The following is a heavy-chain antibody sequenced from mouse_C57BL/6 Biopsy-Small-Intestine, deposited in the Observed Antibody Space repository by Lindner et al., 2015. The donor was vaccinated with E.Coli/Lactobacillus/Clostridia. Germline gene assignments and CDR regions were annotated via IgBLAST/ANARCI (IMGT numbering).Heavy chain of an antibody. V-gene: IGHV5-6-2*01. D-gene: IGHD2-5*01. CDR3: ARHKAYSNYGFAY. CDR1: GFTFSSYA. Sequence: VQLQESGGGLVKPGGSLKLSCTTSGFTFSSYAMSWVRQTPEKRLEWVAAINSNSGTTYYPDTVKDRFTISRDNAKNTLYLQMSSLRSEDTALYYCARHKAYSNYGFAYWGPRDSGHCLC. CDR2: INSNSGTT. J-gene: IGHJ3*01.